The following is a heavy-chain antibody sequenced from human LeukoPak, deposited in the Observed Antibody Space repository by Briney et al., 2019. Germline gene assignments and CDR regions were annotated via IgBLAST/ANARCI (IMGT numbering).Heavy chain of an antibody. CDR2: IYHSGST. V-gene: IGHV4-38-2*02. J-gene: IGHJ5*02. CDR1: GFSISSGYY. D-gene: IGHD1-1*01. CDR3: ARGSTTGTTSYFDP. Sequence: SETLSLTCTVSGFSISSGYYWGWFRQPPGKGLEWIGSIYHSGSTYYNLSFKSRVTISLNTSKNYFSLKLNSVTAADTAVYYCARGSTTGTTSYFDPWGQGTLVTVSS.